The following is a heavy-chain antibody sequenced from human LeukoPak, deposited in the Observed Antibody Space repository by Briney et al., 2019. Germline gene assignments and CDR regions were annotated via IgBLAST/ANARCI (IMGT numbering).Heavy chain of an antibody. CDR1: GFTFSTYN. CDR3: ARERGYSYGLDY. V-gene: IGHV3-21*01. D-gene: IGHD5-18*01. CDR2: ISSSSSYI. J-gene: IGHJ4*02. Sequence: GGSLRLSCAASGFTFSTYNMNWVRQAPGKGLEWVSSISSSSSYIYYADSVKGRFTISRDNATNSLYLQMSSLRAEDTAVYYCARERGYSYGLDYWGQGTLVTVSS.